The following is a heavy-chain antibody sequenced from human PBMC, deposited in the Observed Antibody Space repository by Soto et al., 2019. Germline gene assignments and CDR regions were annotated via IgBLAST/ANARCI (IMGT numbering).Heavy chain of an antibody. J-gene: IGHJ6*02. CDR3: TRVGGSVSGMDV. V-gene: IGHV3-74*01. D-gene: IGHD1-26*01. CDR2: IDNAGSSA. CDR1: GFTFSIYW. Sequence: EVQLVESGGGLVQPGGSLRLSCAASGFTFSIYWMQWVRQAPGKGPVWVSRIDNAGSSARYADSVKGRFTISRDNAKNTVYLQMNSLRAEDTAVYYCTRVGGSVSGMDVWGQGTTVTVSS.